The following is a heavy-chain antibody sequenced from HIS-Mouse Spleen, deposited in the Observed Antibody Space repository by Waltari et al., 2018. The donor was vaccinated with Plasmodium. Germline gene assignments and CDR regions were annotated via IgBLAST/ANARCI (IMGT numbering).Heavy chain of an antibody. CDR1: GFPFSGYW. D-gene: IGHD6-19*01. V-gene: IGHV3-7*01. Sequence: EVQLLESGGGLFQPGGSLRLSCAAHGFPFSGYWMGWVGQAPGKGLEWVANIKQDGSEKYYVDSVKGRFTISRDNAKNSLYLQMNSLRAEDTAVYYCARGRVAVAGTAYWGQGTLVTVSS. CDR3: ARGRVAVAGTAY. CDR2: IKQDGSEK. J-gene: IGHJ4*02.